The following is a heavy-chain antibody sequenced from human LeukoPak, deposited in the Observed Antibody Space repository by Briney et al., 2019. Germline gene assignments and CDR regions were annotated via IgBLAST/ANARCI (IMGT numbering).Heavy chain of an antibody. CDR2: VKSKIDGGARTT. V-gene: IGHV3-15*07. Sequence: SGGSLRLSCAASGFTFSNAWMSWVRQAPGKGLEWVGRVKSKIDGGARTTDYAAPVKGRFTISRDDSKNTLYLQMNSLKTEDTAVYYCARGDDSGYYDYFDYWGQGALVTVSS. D-gene: IGHD3-22*01. CDR1: GFTFSNAW. CDR3: ARGDDSGYYDYFDY. J-gene: IGHJ4*02.